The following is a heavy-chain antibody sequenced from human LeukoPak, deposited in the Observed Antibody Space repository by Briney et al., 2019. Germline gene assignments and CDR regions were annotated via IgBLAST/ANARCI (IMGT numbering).Heavy chain of an antibody. Sequence: GSLRLSCEASGFTFDDYGMSWVRQAPGKGLEWVSGINWNGGSTGYADSVKGRFTISRDNAKNSLYLQMNSLRSEDTALYYCARQVRCSSTSCYSIYYYYYMDVWGKGTTVTVSS. J-gene: IGHJ6*03. CDR1: GFTFDDYG. V-gene: IGHV3-20*04. CDR3: ARQVRCSSTSCYSIYYYYYMDV. CDR2: INWNGGST. D-gene: IGHD2-2*01.